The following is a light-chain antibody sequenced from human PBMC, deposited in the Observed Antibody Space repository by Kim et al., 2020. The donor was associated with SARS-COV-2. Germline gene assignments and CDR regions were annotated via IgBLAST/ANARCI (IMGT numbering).Light chain of an antibody. CDR3: QQSYKIPYT. Sequence: STSVGDRVTITCRTSQSISNYLNWYEQKPGKAPNLLLYAASSLQSGVPSRFSGSGSGTDFTLTISSLQPEDCATYYCQQSYKIPYTFGQGTTLEI. J-gene: IGKJ2*01. V-gene: IGKV1-39*01. CDR2: AAS. CDR1: QSISNY.